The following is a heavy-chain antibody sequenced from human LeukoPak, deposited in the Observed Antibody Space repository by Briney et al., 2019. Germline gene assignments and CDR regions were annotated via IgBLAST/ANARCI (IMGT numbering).Heavy chain of an antibody. J-gene: IGHJ3*02. Sequence: QPGGSLRLSCAASGFTFSSYWMTWVRQAPGRGLEWVANTKQDGSEKYYVDSVKGRFTISRDNARNSLFLQMNSLRAEDTAVYYCARITSNYDSSGYYSFDIWGQGTMVTVSS. CDR3: ARITSNYDSSGYYSFDI. CDR1: GFTFSSYW. CDR2: TKQDGSEK. D-gene: IGHD3-22*01. V-gene: IGHV3-7*01.